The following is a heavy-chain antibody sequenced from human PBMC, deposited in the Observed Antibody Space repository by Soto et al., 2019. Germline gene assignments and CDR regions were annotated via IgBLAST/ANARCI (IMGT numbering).Heavy chain of an antibody. CDR3: ARGELLWFGERGYYYYYGMDV. CDR2: INHSGST. V-gene: IGHV4-34*01. D-gene: IGHD3-10*01. CDR1: GGSFSGYY. Sequence: PSETLSLTCAVYGGSFSGYYWSWIRHPPGKGLEWIGEINHSGSTNYNPSLKSRVTISVDTSKNQFSLKLSSVTAADTAVYYCARGELLWFGERGYYYYYGMDVWGQGTTVTVS. J-gene: IGHJ6*02.